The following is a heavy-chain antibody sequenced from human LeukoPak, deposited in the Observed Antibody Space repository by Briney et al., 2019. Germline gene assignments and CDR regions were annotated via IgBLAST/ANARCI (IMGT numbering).Heavy chain of an antibody. CDR3: ASDLVEMDGQNAYDI. V-gene: IGHV4-39*07. D-gene: IGHD5-24*01. J-gene: IGHJ3*02. Sequence: SETLSLTCTISGGSITSSSYYWGWIRQPPGKGLEWMGSIYYSGSTYYSPSLKSRVTISVDTSKYQFSLKLHSVTMADTAVYYCASDLVEMDGQNAYDIWGQRTMVTVCS. CDR2: IYYSGST. CDR1: GGSITSSSYY.